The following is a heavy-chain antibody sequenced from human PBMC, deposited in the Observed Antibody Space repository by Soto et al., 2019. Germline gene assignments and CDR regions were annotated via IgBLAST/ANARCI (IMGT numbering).Heavy chain of an antibody. CDR1: GFTFSSYG. D-gene: IGHD3-10*01. V-gene: IGHV3-30*18. Sequence: GGSLRLSCAASGFTFSSYGMHWVRQAPGKGLEWVAVISYDGSNKYYADSVKGRFTISRDNSKNTLYLQMNSLRAEDTAVYYCAKGCRVRGVRAHYYYYYGMDVWGQGTTVTVSS. CDR2: ISYDGSNK. J-gene: IGHJ6*02. CDR3: AKGCRVRGVRAHYYYYYGMDV.